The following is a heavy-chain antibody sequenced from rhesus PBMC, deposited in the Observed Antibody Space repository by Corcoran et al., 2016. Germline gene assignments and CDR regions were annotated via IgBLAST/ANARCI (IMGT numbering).Heavy chain of an antibody. CDR1: GFTFSDYY. V-gene: IGHV3S16*01. CDR3: ARVYGNYGLDS. Sequence: EVQLVESGGGLVQPGGSLRLSCAASGFTFSDYYMSWVRQAPGKGLDWVSTISSGSSNIYYADSVKGRFTISRDNAKNSLSLQMNSLKTEDTAVYFCARVYGNYGLDSWGQGVVVTVSS. CDR2: ISSGSSNI. D-gene: IGHD4-35*01. J-gene: IGHJ6*01.